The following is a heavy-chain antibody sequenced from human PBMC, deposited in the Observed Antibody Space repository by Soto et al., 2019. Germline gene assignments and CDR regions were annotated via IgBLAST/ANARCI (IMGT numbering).Heavy chain of an antibody. CDR1: GGTFISYT. CDR3: AIESGYHNFDD. CDR2: IISVFGRA. J-gene: IGHJ4*02. D-gene: IGHD3-10*01. Sequence: QVQLVQSGAEVKKPGSSVKVSCKVSGGTFISYTISWVRQAPGQGLEWMGRIISVFGRANYAQKFQGRVTSTADKSTSSVYMELSSLRSNDTAVYYCAIESGYHNFDDWGQGTLVTVSS. V-gene: IGHV1-69*08.